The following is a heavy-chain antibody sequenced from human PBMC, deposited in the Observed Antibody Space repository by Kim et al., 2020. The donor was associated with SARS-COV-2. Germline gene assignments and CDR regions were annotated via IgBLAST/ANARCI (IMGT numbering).Heavy chain of an antibody. CDR2: ISYDGSNK. CDR3: SAVVTPISAFDI. CDR1: GFTFSSYA. D-gene: IGHD2-21*02. V-gene: IGHV3-30*04. J-gene: IGHJ3*02. Sequence: GGSLRLSCAASGFTFSSYAMHWVRQAPGKGLEWVAVISYDGSNKYYADSVKGRFTISRDNSKNTLYLQMNSLRAEDTAVYYCSAVVTPISAFDIWGQGTMVTVSS.